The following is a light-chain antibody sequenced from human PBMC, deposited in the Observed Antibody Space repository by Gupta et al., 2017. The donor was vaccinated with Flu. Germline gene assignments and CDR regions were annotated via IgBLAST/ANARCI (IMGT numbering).Light chain of an antibody. CDR1: SGSVSSNNY. CDR3: VLYMGNGISV. CDR2: TTS. V-gene: IGLV8-61*01. J-gene: IGLJ3*02. Sequence: TVTLTCGLSSGSVSSNNYPSWYQQAPGQAPRSLIYTTSARSAGVPDRFSGSILGNKAALTITGAQADDESDYYCVLYMGNGISVFGGGTKLTVL.